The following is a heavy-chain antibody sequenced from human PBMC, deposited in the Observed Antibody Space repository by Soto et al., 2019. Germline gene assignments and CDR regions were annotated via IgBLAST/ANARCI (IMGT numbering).Heavy chain of an antibody. Sequence: QVQLKESGPGLVKPSQTLSLTCTVSGGSISSGGYYWSWIRQHPGKGLEWIGYIYYSGSTYYNPSLKSRVTISVDTSKNQFSLKLSSVTAADTAVYYCARDSPPHCSSTSCYGRFGPDDWYFDLWGRGTLVTVSS. CDR3: ARDSPPHCSSTSCYGRFGPDDWYFDL. CDR2: IYYSGST. CDR1: GGSISSGGYY. V-gene: IGHV4-31*03. J-gene: IGHJ2*01. D-gene: IGHD2-2*01.